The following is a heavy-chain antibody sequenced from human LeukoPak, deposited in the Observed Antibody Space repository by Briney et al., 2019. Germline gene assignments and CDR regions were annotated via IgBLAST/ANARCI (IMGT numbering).Heavy chain of an antibody. CDR1: GFTFSNAW. V-gene: IGHV3-15*01. Sequence: PGGSLRLSCAASGFTFSNAWMSWVRQAPGKGLEWVGRIKSKTDGGTTDYAAPVKGRFTISRDDSKNTLYLQMNSLKTEDTAVYYGTTDYDYYDSSGYYYVDYWGQGTLVTVSS. CDR3: TTDYDYYDSSGYYYVDY. D-gene: IGHD3-22*01. J-gene: IGHJ4*02. CDR2: IKSKTDGGTT.